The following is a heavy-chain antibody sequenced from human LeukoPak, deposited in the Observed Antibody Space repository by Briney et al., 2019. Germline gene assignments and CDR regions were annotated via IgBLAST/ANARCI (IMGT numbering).Heavy chain of an antibody. V-gene: IGHV6-1*01. CDR3: ASGSGYSYGGHYYYMDV. J-gene: IGHJ6*03. CDR1: GDSVSSNSAA. D-gene: IGHD5-18*01. Sequence: SQTLSLTCAISGDSVSSNSAAWNWIRQSPSRGLEWLGRTYYRSKWYNDYAVSVKSRITINPDTSKNQFSLQLNSVTPEDTAVYYCASGSGYSYGGHYYYMDVWGKGTTVTVSS. CDR2: TYYRSKWYN.